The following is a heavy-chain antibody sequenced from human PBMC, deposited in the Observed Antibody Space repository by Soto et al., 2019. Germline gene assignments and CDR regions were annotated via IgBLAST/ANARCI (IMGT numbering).Heavy chain of an antibody. J-gene: IGHJ4*02. CDR3: ARAFGSTMPSLF. CDR1: GGYISSYY. V-gene: IGHV4-59*01. Sequence: PSETLSLTCTVSGGYISSYYWTWIRQPPGKGLEWIGYIYYSGSTNYNPSLKSRVTMSIDTSKNQFSLKLSSVTAADTAVYYCARAFGSTMPSLFWGQGT. D-gene: IGHD2-2*01. CDR2: IYYSGST.